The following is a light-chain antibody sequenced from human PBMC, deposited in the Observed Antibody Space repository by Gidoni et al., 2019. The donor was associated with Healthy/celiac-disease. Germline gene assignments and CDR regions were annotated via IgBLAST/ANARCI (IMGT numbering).Light chain of an antibody. V-gene: IGKV1-39*01. J-gene: IGKJ4*01. CDR1: QSISSY. Sequence: DIQMTQSPSSLSASVGDRVTITCRASQSISSYLNWYQQKPVKAPKLQIYAASSLESGVPSRFSGSGSGTDFTLTISSLQPEDFATYYCQQSYSTPRTFGGGTKVEIK. CDR3: QQSYSTPRT. CDR2: AAS.